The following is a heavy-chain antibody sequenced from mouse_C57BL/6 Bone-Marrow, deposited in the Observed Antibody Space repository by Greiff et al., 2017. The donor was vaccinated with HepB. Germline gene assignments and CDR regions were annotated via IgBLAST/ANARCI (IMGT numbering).Heavy chain of an antibody. D-gene: IGHD1-1*01. J-gene: IGHJ3*01. CDR1: GFTFSSYG. CDR2: ISSGGSYT. Sequence: EVQGVESGGDLVKPGGSLKLSCAASGFTFSSYGMSWVRQTPDKRLEWVATISSGGSYTYYPDSVKGRFTISRDNAKNTLYLQMSSLKSEDTAMYYCARHYYGPRFAYWGQGTLVTVSA. CDR3: ARHYYGPRFAY. V-gene: IGHV5-6*01.